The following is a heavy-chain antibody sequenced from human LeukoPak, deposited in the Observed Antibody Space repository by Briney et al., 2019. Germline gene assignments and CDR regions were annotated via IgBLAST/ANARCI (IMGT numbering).Heavy chain of an antibody. CDR2: IYYSGST. CDR3: ARDLTFNYYGSGSYYRALDY. CDR1: GGSISSGDYY. J-gene: IGHJ4*02. D-gene: IGHD3-10*01. Sequence: SETLSLTCTVSGGSISSGDYYWSWIRQPPGKGLEWIGYIYYSGSTYYNPSLKSRVTISVDTSKNQFSLKLSSVTAADTAVYYCARDLTFNYYGSGSYYRALDYWGQGTLVTVSS. V-gene: IGHV4-30-4*08.